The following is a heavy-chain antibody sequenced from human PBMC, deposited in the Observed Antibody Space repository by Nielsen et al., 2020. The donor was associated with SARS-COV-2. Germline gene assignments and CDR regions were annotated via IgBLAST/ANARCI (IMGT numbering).Heavy chain of an antibody. CDR1: GFTFSSYS. J-gene: IGHJ4*02. V-gene: IGHV3-21*04. CDR2: ISSSSSYI. CDR3: ARVPAMAWYYFDY. D-gene: IGHD5-18*01. Sequence: GGSLRLSCAASGFTFSSYSMNWVRQAPGKGLEWVSSISSSSSYIYYADSVKGRFTISRDNAKNSLYLQMNSLRAEDTAVYYCARVPAMAWYYFDYWGQGTLVTVSS.